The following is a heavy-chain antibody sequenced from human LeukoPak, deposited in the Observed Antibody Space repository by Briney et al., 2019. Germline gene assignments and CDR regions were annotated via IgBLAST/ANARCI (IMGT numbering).Heavy chain of an antibody. CDR2: IYYSGST. Sequence: SETLSLTCTVSGGSISSSDYYWSWIRQPPGKGLEWIGYIYYSGSTNYNPSLKSRVTISVDTSKNQFSLKLSSVTAADTAVYYCASTPYYYDSSGYFDIWGQGTMVTVSS. D-gene: IGHD3-22*01. J-gene: IGHJ3*02. CDR1: GGSISSSDYY. CDR3: ASTPYYYDSSGYFDI. V-gene: IGHV4-61*05.